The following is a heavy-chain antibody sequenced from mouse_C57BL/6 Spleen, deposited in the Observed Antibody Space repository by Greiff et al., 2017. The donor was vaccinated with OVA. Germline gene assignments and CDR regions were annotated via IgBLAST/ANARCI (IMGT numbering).Heavy chain of an antibody. J-gene: IGHJ2*01. CDR3: ARLYGSSYGGYFDY. V-gene: IGHV7-3*01. CDR2: IRNKANGYTT. CDR1: GFTFTDYY. Sequence: EVQRVESGGGLVQPGGSLSLSCAASGFTFTDYYMSWVRQPPGKALEWLGFIRNKANGYTTEYSASVKGRFTISRDNSQSILYLQMNALRAEDSATYYCARLYGSSYGGYFDYWGQGTTLTVSS. D-gene: IGHD1-1*01.